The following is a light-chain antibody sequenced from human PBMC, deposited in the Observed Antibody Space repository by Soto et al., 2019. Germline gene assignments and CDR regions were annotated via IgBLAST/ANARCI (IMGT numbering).Light chain of an antibody. CDR1: QSVRSN. J-gene: IGKJ2*01. CDR2: DAS. CDR3: QQYNNWPYT. V-gene: IGKV3-15*01. Sequence: EIVMTQSPATLSVSPGERAALSCRASQSVRSNFAWYQQKPGQAPRLLVYDASTRATGIPARFSGSGSGTEFTLTISTLKSEDFAVYYCQQYNNWPYTFGQATKLEIK.